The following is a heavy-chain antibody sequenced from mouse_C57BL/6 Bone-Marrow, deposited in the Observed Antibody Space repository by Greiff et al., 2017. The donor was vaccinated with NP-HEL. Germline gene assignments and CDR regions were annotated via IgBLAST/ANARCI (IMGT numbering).Heavy chain of an antibody. CDR3: ARAYDYGYWYFDV. D-gene: IGHD2-4*01. Sequence: VKLMESGAELVKPGASVKMSCKASGYTFTTYPIEWMKQNHGKSLEWIGNFHPYNDDTKYNEKFKGKATLTVEKSSSTVYLELSRLTSDDSAVYYCARAYDYGYWYFDVWGTGTTVTVSS. V-gene: IGHV1-47*01. CDR2: FHPYNDDT. J-gene: IGHJ1*03. CDR1: GYTFTTYP.